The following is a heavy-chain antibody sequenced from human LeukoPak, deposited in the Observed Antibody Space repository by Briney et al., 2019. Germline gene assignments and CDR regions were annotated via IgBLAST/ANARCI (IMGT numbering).Heavy chain of an antibody. D-gene: IGHD5-12*01. J-gene: IGHJ4*02. Sequence: PGGSLRLSCAASGFTFSSYAMNWVRQAPGKGLEWVSSISSSSSYIYYADSVKGRFTISRDNAKNSLYLQMNSLRAEDTAVYYCARADVDGFDYWGQGTLVTVSS. V-gene: IGHV3-21*01. CDR2: ISSSSSYI. CDR1: GFTFSSYA. CDR3: ARADVDGFDY.